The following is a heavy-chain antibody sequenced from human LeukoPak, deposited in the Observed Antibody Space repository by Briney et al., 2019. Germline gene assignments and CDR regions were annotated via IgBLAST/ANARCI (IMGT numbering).Heavy chain of an antibody. Sequence: SETLSLTCTVSGGSISNYYWSWFRQPPGTGLEWIGFIYTSGSTNYNPSLKSRVTISVDTSKNQFSLKLSSVTAADTAVYYCARHRYSNYYFDYWGQGTLVTVSS. CDR2: IYTSGST. J-gene: IGHJ4*02. CDR1: GGSISNYY. V-gene: IGHV4-4*09. CDR3: ARHRYSNYYFDY. D-gene: IGHD4-11*01.